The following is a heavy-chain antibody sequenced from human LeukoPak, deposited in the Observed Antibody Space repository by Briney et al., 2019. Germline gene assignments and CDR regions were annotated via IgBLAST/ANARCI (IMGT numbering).Heavy chain of an antibody. Sequence: PGASLRLSCAASGFTFSSYAMSWVRQAPGKGLEWVSAISGSGGSTYYADSVKGRFTISRDNSKNTLYLQMNSLRAEDTAVYYCANDLSLVIAAAGTWFYWGQGTLVTVSS. V-gene: IGHV3-23*01. CDR2: ISGSGGST. CDR3: ANDLSLVIAAAGTWFY. CDR1: GFTFSSYA. J-gene: IGHJ4*02. D-gene: IGHD6-13*01.